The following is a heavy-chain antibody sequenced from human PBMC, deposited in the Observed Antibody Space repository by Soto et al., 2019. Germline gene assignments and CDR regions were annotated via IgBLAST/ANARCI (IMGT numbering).Heavy chain of an antibody. Sequence: SVKVCFKASGGPFSSYAISLVRQAPGQGLEWMGGIIPIFGTSNYSQKFQGRVTITADESTSTAYMELSSLRSEDTAVYYCARGRGYSGYDTNWFDPWGQGTMVTVSS. CDR2: IIPIFGTS. J-gene: IGHJ5*02. CDR1: GGPFSSYA. V-gene: IGHV1-69*13. CDR3: ARGRGYSGYDTNWFDP. D-gene: IGHD5-12*01.